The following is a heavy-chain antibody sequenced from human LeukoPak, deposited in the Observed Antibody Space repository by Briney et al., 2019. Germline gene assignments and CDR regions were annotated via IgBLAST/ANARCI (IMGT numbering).Heavy chain of an antibody. CDR3: ARAYDYYDILTGYYNLDY. Sequence: ASVTVSCKASGYTFTSYDINWVRQATGQGLEWMGWMNPNSGNTGYAQKFQGRVTMTRNTSISTAYMELSSLRSEDTAVYYCARAYDYYDILTGYYNLDYWGQGTLVTVSS. CDR1: GYTFTSYD. D-gene: IGHD3-9*01. J-gene: IGHJ4*02. CDR2: MNPNSGNT. V-gene: IGHV1-8*01.